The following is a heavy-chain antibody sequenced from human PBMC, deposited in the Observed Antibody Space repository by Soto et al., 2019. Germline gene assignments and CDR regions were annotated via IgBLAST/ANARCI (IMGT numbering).Heavy chain of an antibody. CDR3: AADRDYGDDPFDI. Sequence: GASVKVSCKASGFTFTSSAVQWVLQARGQRLEWIGWIVVGSGNTNYAQKFQERVTITRDMSTSTAYMELSSLRSEDRAVYYCAADRDYGDDPFDIWGQGTMVTVSS. CDR1: GFTFTSSA. CDR2: IVVGSGNT. J-gene: IGHJ3*02. D-gene: IGHD4-17*01. V-gene: IGHV1-58*01.